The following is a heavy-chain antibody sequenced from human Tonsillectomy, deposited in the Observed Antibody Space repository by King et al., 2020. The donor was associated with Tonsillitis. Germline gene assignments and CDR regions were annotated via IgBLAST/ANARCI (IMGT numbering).Heavy chain of an antibody. CDR2: ISGSGGST. CDR1: GFTFSSYA. CDR3: AKDMVILYDSSGIVDY. D-gene: IGHD3-22*01. J-gene: IGHJ4*02. V-gene: IGHV3-23*04. Sequence: VQLVESGGGLVQPGGSLRLSCAASGFTFSSYAMSWVRQAPGKGLEWVSAISGSGGSTYYADSVKGRFTISRDNSKNTLYLQMNSLRAEDTAVYYCAKDMVILYDSSGIVDYWGQGTLVTVSS.